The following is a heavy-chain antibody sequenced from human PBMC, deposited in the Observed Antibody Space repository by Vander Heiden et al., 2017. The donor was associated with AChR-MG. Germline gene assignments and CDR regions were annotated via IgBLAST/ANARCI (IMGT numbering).Heavy chain of an antibody. CDR1: GYSFSPFW. Sequence: EVQLMQSGAEMKTPGESLKISCKGSGYSFSPFWIGWVRLMPGKGLEGMGIIYPGDSDTRYSPAFQGQVTISADKSISTAYLQWSSLKASDTAMYYCARKGGANYSYFDLWGRGTLVTVSS. J-gene: IGHJ2*01. CDR3: ARKGGANYSYFDL. V-gene: IGHV5-51*01. D-gene: IGHD3-16*01. CDR2: IYPGDSDT.